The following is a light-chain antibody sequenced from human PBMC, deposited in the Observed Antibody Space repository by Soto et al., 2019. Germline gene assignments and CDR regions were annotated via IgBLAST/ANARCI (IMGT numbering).Light chain of an antibody. V-gene: IGKV3-20*01. CDR3: QQYGSSPTT. CDR2: GAS. Sequence: EIVLTQSPGTLSFSPGEGSTIYFRSSQSVSNTYLAWYQQKPGQAPRLLIYGASSRATGIPDRFSGSGSGTDFTLTISRLEPEDFAVYSCQQYGSSPTTFGQGTRLEIK. J-gene: IGKJ5*01. CDR1: QSVSNTY.